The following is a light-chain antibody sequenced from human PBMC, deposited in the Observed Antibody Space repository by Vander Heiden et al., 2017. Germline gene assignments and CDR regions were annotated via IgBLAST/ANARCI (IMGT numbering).Light chain of an antibody. CDR2: DDD. V-gene: IGLV3-21*03. CDR1: NIGSKS. Sequence: SYVLTQPPSVSVAAGKTARITCGGYNIGSKSVHWYKQRPGLAPVLVVYDDDVRPSGIPERFSASNSGSTATLTISGVEAGDEADYYCQVWDSSDHSVFGTGTKVTVL. J-gene: IGLJ1*01. CDR3: QVWDSSDHSV.